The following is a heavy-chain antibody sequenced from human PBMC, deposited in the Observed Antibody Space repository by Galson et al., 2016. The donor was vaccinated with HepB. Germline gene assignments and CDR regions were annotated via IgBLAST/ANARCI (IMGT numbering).Heavy chain of an antibody. D-gene: IGHD5-24*01. CDR2: IGTDGRS. Sequence: SLRLSCAASGFTFSSYGMHRVRQAPGKGLEWVSRIGTDGRSNYADSVKGRFTISRDNSKNTLYLQMNSLRAEDTAIYYCARDRDARPYDYWGQGTLVIVSS. CDR1: GFTFSSYG. V-gene: IGHV3-74*01. CDR3: ARDRDARPYDY. J-gene: IGHJ4*02.